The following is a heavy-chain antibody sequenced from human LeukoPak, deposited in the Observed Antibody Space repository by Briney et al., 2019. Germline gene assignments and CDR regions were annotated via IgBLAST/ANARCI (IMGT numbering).Heavy chain of an antibody. CDR3: ARGGGSGSYYRGIFDY. CDR2: IYSGGST. D-gene: IGHD3-10*01. V-gene: IGHV3-53*01. J-gene: IGHJ4*02. CDR1: RFTVSSNY. Sequence: GGSLRLSCAASRFTVSSNYMSWVRQAPGKGLEWVSVIYSGGSTYYADSVKGRFTISRDNSKNTLYLQMNSLRAEDTAVYYCARGGGSGSYYRGIFDYWGQGTLVTVSS.